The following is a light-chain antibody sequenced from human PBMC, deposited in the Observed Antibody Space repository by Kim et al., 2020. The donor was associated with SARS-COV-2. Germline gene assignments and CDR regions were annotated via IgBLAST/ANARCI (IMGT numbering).Light chain of an antibody. V-gene: IGLV3-19*01. CDR3: NSRDTNDIVL. Sequence: SELTQDPAVSVALGQTVRITCQGDSLRSYYATWYQQKPGQAPILLIYGKNNRPSGIPDRFSGSSSGNTASLTITGTQAGDEADYYCNSRDTNDIVLFGGGTQLTVL. J-gene: IGLJ2*01. CDR2: GKN. CDR1: SLRSYY.